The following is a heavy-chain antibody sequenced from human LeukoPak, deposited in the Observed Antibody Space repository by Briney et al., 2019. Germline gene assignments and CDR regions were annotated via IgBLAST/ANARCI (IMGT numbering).Heavy chain of an antibody. CDR2: VAGSGNFA. Sequence: GGSLRLSCAASGFAFGGYAMSWVRQAPGKGLEWVASVAGSGNFAYYAESVKGRFTISRDNSQSTVFLQGSGLRAEDTALYFCAKPHYPDQGGYYSGSYYFDYWGQGTLVTVSS. V-gene: IGHV3-23*01. CDR3: AKPHYPDQGGYYSGSYYFDY. J-gene: IGHJ4*02. D-gene: IGHD3-22*01. CDR1: GFAFGGYA.